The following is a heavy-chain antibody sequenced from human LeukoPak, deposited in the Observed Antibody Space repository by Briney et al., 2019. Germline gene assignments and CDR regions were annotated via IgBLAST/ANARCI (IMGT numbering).Heavy chain of an antibody. CDR3: ARGIAVAGTLVY. Sequence: GGSLRLSCAASGFTFSSYGMHWVRQAPGKGLEWVAVISYDGSNKYYADSVKGRFTISRDNSKNTLYLQMNSLRAEDTAVYYCARGIAVAGTLVYWGQGTLVTVSS. CDR1: GFTFSSYG. D-gene: IGHD6-19*01. CDR2: ISYDGSNK. V-gene: IGHV3-30*03. J-gene: IGHJ4*02.